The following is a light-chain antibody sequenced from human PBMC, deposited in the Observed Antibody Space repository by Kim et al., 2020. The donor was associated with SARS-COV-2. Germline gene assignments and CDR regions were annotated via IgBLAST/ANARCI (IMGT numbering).Light chain of an antibody. Sequence: DIQMTQSPSTLSASVGDRVTITCRVSQSINSWLAWYQQQPGTAPKLLIYDASSLQSGVPPRFSSRGSGTEFTLTISSLQPDDFATYYCHQYQSYPYTFGQGTKLEI. CDR1: QSINSW. CDR2: DAS. J-gene: IGKJ2*01. CDR3: HQYQSYPYT. V-gene: IGKV1-5*01.